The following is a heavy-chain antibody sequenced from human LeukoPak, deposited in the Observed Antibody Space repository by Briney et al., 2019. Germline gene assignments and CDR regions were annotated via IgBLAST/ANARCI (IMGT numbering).Heavy chain of an antibody. CDR2: IFHNGTT. V-gene: IGHV4-4*02. Sequence: PSGTLSLTCAVSGGSISSINWWSWVRQAPGKGLEWIGEIFHNGTTHYNPSLKSRVTISLDTSKNQFSLKVTSVTAADTAVYYCARVGVSNYLKNWLDPWGQGILVTVSS. CDR1: GGSISSINW. D-gene: IGHD1-26*01. CDR3: ARVGVSNYLKNWLDP. J-gene: IGHJ5*02.